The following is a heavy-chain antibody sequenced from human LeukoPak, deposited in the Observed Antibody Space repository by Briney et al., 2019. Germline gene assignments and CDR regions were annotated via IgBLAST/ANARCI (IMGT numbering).Heavy chain of an antibody. J-gene: IGHJ5*02. V-gene: IGHV4-39*07. CDR1: GGSISSSSYY. D-gene: IGHD2-15*01. Sequence: KASETLSLTCSVFGGSISSSSYYWGWIRQSPGKGLEWIASIYRDGNTFYNPSLKSRVAISVDTAKSQVSLRLRSVTAADTAVYYCAGTNTQDWFDPWGQGTLVTVSS. CDR3: AGTNTQDWFDP. CDR2: IYRDGNT.